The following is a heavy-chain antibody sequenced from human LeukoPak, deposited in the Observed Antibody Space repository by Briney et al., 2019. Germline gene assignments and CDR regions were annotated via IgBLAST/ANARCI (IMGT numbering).Heavy chain of an antibody. D-gene: IGHD3-3*01. CDR1: GGSISSYY. Sequence: SETLSLTCIVSGGSISSYYWSWIRQPPGKGLEWIGYIYYSGSTNYNPSLKSRVTISVDTSKNQFSLKLSSVTAADTAVYYCARGPTYYDFWSGYYFPTIFDYWGQGTLVTVSS. CDR3: ARGPTYYDFWSGYYFPTIFDY. J-gene: IGHJ4*02. CDR2: IYYSGST. V-gene: IGHV4-59*01.